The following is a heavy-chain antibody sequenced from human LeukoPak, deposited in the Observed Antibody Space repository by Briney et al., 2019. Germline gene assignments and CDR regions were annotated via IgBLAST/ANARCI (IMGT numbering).Heavy chain of an antibody. D-gene: IGHD6-19*01. CDR3: ARESFSRGWYGGAFGD. CDR2: INPNSGGT. J-gene: IGHJ4*02. V-gene: IGHV1-2*02. CDR1: GYTFTSYY. Sequence: ASVKVSCKASGYTFTSYYMHWVRQAPGQGLEWMGWINPNSGGTNYAQKFQGRVTMTRDTSISTAYMELSRLRSDDTAVYYCARESFSRGWYGGAFGDWGQGTLVTVSS.